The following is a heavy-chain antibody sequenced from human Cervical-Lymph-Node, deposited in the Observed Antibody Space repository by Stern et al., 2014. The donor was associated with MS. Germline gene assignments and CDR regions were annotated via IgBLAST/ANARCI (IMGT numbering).Heavy chain of an antibody. CDR3: ARHKLVAATGTYYFDY. CDR2: IYYSGST. J-gene: IGHJ4*02. D-gene: IGHD2-15*01. V-gene: IGHV4-39*01. Sequence: QLQLQESGPGLVKPSETLSLTCTVSGGSISSSSYYWGWIRQPPGKGLEWIGSIYYSGSTYYNPSLKSRVPIPVDTSKHQFPLKLSSVTAADTAVYYCARHKLVAATGTYYFDYWGQGTLVTVSS. CDR1: GGSISSSSYY.